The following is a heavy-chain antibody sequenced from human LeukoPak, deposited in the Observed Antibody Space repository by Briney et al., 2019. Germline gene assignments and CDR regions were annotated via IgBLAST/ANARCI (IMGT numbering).Heavy chain of an antibody. Sequence: GGSLRLSCAAAGFTFRSYAMNWVRQAPGKGLEWVSAISGSGGSTYYADSVKGRFTISRDNSKNTLYLQMNSLRAEDTAVYYCAKDLPVNLGYRGQGTLVTVSS. CDR2: ISGSGGST. J-gene: IGHJ4*02. CDR1: GFTFRSYA. CDR3: AKDLPVNLGY. V-gene: IGHV3-23*01.